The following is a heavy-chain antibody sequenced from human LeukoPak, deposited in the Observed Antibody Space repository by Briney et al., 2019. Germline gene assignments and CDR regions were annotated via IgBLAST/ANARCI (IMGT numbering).Heavy chain of an antibody. D-gene: IGHD3-10*01. Sequence: GGSLRLSCAASGFTFGDYYMSWIRQAPGKGLEWVSYISSSGSTIYYADSVKGRFTISRDNAKNSLYLQMNTLRAEDTAVYYCAKSRGSGSNMARGVNFDYWGQGTLVTVSS. J-gene: IGHJ4*02. CDR3: AKSRGSGSNMARGVNFDY. CDR2: ISSSGSTI. CDR1: GFTFGDYY. V-gene: IGHV3-11*01.